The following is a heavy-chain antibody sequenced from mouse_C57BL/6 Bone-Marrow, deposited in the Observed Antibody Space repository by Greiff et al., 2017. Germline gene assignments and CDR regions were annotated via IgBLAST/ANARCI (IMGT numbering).Heavy chain of an antibody. CDR2: IYPGGGYT. CDR3: AKEGGIGFAY. J-gene: IGHJ3*01. CDR1: GYTFTNYW. Sequence: QVQLKESGAELVRPGTSVKMSCKASGYTFTNYWLGWAKQRPGHGLEWIGDIYPGGGYTNYNEKFKGKATLPEDKSSSSAYMQFSSLTSEDSANYYCAKEGGIGFAYWGHGTLVTVSA. V-gene: IGHV1-63*01.